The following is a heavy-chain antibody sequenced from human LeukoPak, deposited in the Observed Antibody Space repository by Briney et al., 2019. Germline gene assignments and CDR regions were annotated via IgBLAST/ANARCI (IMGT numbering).Heavy chain of an antibody. CDR2: INPNSGGT. J-gene: IGHJ4*02. CDR1: GYTFTGYY. D-gene: IGHD6-19*01. Sequence: ASVKVSCKASGYTFTGYYMHWVRQAPGQGLEWMGWINPNSGGTNYAQKFQGRVTMTRDTSISTAYMELSRLRSDDTAVYYCARVEAGPSSYYFDYWGQGTLVTVSS. V-gene: IGHV1-2*02. CDR3: ARVEAGPSSYYFDY.